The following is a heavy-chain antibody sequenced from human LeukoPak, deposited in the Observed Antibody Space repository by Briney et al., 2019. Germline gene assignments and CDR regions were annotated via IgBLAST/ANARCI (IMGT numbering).Heavy chain of an antibody. V-gene: IGHV4-31*03. D-gene: IGHD3-10*01. CDR3: ARVRVLLWCGDFDY. CDR2: PYYSGST. CDR1: GGSISSGGYY. J-gene: IGHJ4*02. Sequence: SETLSLTCTVSGGSISSGGYYWSWLRQHPGKGLEWIGYPYYSGSTYYNPSLKSRVTISVDTSKNQFSLKLSSLTAPDTPVYYCARVRVLLWCGDFDYWGQGTLVSVSS.